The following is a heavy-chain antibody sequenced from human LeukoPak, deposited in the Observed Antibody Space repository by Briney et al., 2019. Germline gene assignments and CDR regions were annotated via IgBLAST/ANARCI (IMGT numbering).Heavy chain of an antibody. CDR1: GFTFSAYS. V-gene: IGHV3-21*04. CDR2: ISDGRSSM. Sequence: GGSLRLSCAASGFTFSAYSMNWVRQAPGKGLEWVSFISDGRSSMHYADSAKGRFTISRDNARNSLFLQMNSLRVEDPGVYYCVREAGSTSVRGDYWGQGALVTVSS. J-gene: IGHJ4*02. CDR3: VREAGSTSVRGDY. D-gene: IGHD2-2*01.